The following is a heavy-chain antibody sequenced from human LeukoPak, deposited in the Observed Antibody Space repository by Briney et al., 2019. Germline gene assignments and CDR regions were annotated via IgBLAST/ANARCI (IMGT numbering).Heavy chain of an antibody. CDR1: GFTFSTYV. CDR2: LSGSGGST. CDR3: AKGRTPDY. Sequence: GGSLKLSCAASGFTFSTYVMTWVRQAPGKGLEWVSALSGSGGSTFYADSVKGRFTISRDNSNNTLYLQMNSLRAEDTAVYYCAKGRTPDYWGQGTLATVSS. J-gene: IGHJ4*02. V-gene: IGHV3-23*01. D-gene: IGHD2-15*01.